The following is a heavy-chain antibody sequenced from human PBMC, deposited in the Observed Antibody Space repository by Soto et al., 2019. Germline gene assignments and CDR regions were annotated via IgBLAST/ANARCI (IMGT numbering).Heavy chain of an antibody. D-gene: IGHD6-13*01. J-gene: IGHJ4*02. CDR2: ISYDGSNK. V-gene: IGHV3-30-3*01. CDR1: GFTFSSYA. Sequence: QVQLVESGGGVVQPGRSLRLSCAASGFTFSSYAMHWVRQAPGKGLEWVAVISYDGSNKYYADSVKGRFTISRDNSKNPLYLQMNSLRAEDTAVYYCARDLTYSSSLIVWGQGTLVTVSS. CDR3: ARDLTYSSSLIV.